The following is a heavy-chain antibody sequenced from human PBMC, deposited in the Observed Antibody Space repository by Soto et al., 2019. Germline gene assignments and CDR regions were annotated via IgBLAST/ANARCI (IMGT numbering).Heavy chain of an antibody. J-gene: IGHJ4*02. Sequence: GGSLRLSCSASGFTFSNYAMSWVRQAPGKGLEWVLVISPSGNRTYYADSVKGRFTISRDDSKSIAYLQMNSLKTEDTAVYYCTSPYCGGDCYSNYWGQGTLVTVSS. D-gene: IGHD2-21*02. CDR3: TSPYCGGDCYSNY. V-gene: IGHV3-23*01. CDR2: ISPSGNRT. CDR1: GFTFSNYA.